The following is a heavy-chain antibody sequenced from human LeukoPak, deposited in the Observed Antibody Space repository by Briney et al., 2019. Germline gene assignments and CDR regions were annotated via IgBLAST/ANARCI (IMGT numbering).Heavy chain of an antibody. J-gene: IGHJ4*02. V-gene: IGHV3-7*01. D-gene: IGHD3-3*01. CDR1: GFTFSSYW. CDR3: ARDGIPYDFWSGYPGGIDY. Sequence: GGSLRLSCAASGFTFSSYWMSWVRQAPGKGLEWVANIKQGGSEKYYVDAVKGRFTISRDNAKNSLYLQMNSLRAEDTAVYYCARDGIPYDFWSGYPGGIDYWGQGTLVTVSS. CDR2: IKQGGSEK.